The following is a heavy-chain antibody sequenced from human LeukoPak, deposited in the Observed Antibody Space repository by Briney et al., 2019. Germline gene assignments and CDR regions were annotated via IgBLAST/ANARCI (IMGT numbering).Heavy chain of an antibody. J-gene: IGHJ1*01. CDR3: ALGFHDVWEL. V-gene: IGHV4-4*02. CDR2: INHSGNT. Sequence: SETLSLTCAVSSGSIASTTWWSWVRQPPGKGLEWIGEINHSGNTYYSPSLKSRVTISVDTSDNQFSLTLTSVTAADTAVYYCALGFHDVWELWGQGTLVTVS. CDR1: SGSIASTTW. D-gene: IGHD1-26*01.